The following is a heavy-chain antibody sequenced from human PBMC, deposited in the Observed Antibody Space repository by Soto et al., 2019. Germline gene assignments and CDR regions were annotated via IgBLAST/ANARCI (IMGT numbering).Heavy chain of an antibody. Sequence: QVQLQESRAGLVKPSGTLSLTCAVSGGSISSSNWWRWVRQPPGKGLEWIGEIYHSGSTNYNPSLKSRVTISVDKPKNQYSLKLSSVTAADTAGYYCARGVLLLFGEGNWFDPWGQGTLVTVSS. D-gene: IGHD3-10*01. CDR3: ARGVLLLFGEGNWFDP. J-gene: IGHJ5*02. CDR2: IYHSGST. CDR1: GGSISSSNW. V-gene: IGHV4-4*02.